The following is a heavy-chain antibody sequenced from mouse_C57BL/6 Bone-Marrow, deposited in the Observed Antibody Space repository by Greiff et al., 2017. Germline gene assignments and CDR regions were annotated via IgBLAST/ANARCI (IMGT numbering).Heavy chain of an antibody. D-gene: IGHD2-2*01. CDR3: ARMEMVTTDFDY. CDR1: GFSLSTFGLG. V-gene: IGHV8-8*01. J-gene: IGHJ2*01. CDR2: IWWDDDK. Sequence: QVTLKESGPGILQPSQTLSLTCSFSGFSLSTFGLGVGWIRQPSGKGLEWLAHIWWDDDKYYNPALKSRLTISKDTSKNQVSLKIANVDTSDTATYYCARMEMVTTDFDYWGQGTTLTVSS.